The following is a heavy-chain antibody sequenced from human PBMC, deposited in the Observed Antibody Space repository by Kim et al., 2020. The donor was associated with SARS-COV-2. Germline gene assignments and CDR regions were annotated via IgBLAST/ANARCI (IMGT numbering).Heavy chain of an antibody. V-gene: IGHV3-48*02. Sequence: YYPDSVRGRLTISRDDATDSLSLEMNGLTDEDTALYYCARAHHYTFDVWGPGTMVTVSS. J-gene: IGHJ3*01. D-gene: IGHD3-10*01. CDR3: ARAHHYTFDV.